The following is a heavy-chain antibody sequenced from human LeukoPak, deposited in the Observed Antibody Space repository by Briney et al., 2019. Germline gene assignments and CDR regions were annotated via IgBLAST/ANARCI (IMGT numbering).Heavy chain of an antibody. D-gene: IGHD3-10*01. CDR3: AGTMVRGAIRSLDY. J-gene: IGHJ4*02. V-gene: IGHV4-30-2*01. CDR2: IYHSGST. Sequence: SQTLSLTCAVSGGSISSGGYSWSWIRQPPGKGLEWIGYIYHSGSTYYNPSLKSRVTISVDRSKNQFSLKLSSVTAADTAVYYCAGTMVRGAIRSLDYWGQGTLVTVSS. CDR1: GGSISSGGYS.